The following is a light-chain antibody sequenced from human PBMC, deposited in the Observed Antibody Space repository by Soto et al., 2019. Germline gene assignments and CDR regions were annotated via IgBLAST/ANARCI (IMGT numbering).Light chain of an antibody. CDR3: CSYASSSTYV. CDR2: EGT. V-gene: IGLV2-23*01. CDR1: SSDVGSYNL. Sequence: QSALNQPASVSGSPGQSITISCTGTSSDVGSYNLVSWYQQHPGKAPKLMIYEGTKRPSGVSDRFSGSRSGNTASLTISGLQAEDEADYYCCSYASSSTYVFGTGTKLTV. J-gene: IGLJ1*01.